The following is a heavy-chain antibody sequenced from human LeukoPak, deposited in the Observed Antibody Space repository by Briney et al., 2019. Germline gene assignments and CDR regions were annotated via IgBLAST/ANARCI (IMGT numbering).Heavy chain of an antibody. D-gene: IGHD3-22*01. V-gene: IGHV1-18*01. CDR2: ISAYNGNT. CDR1: GYTFTSYG. Sequence: GASVKVSCKASGYTFTSYGISWVRQAPGQGLEWMGWISAYNGNTNYAQKLQGRVTMTTDTSTSTAYMELRSLRSDDTAMYYCARDPAYYYDSSGCDYWGQGTLVTVSS. CDR3: ARDPAYYYDSSGCDY. J-gene: IGHJ4*02.